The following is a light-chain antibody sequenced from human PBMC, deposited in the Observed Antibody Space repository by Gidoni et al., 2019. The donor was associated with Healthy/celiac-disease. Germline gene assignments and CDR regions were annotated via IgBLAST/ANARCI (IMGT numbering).Light chain of an antibody. J-gene: IGLJ2*01. CDR3: GADHGSGSNFVV. Sequence: QPVLTQPPSASASLGASVPLTCTLSSGYSNYKVDWYQQRPGKGPRFVMRVGTGGSVGSKGDGIPDRFSVLGSGLNRYLTIKNIQEEDESDYHCGADHGSGSNFVVFGGGTKLTVL. CDR2: VGTGGSVG. CDR1: SGYSNYK. V-gene: IGLV9-49*01.